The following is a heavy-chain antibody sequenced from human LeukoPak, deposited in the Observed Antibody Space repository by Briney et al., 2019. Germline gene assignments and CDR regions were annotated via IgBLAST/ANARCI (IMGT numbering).Heavy chain of an antibody. J-gene: IGHJ4*02. CDR2: ITSSGSTT. V-gene: IGHV3-11*04. D-gene: IGHD3-16*01. Sequence: GGSLRLSCAASGFSFSDSYMSWIRQAPGKGLEWVSYITSSGSTTYYADSVKGRFTVSRDNAKNSLYLQMNSLRAEDTAVYYCARDQARGGKFDYWGQGTLVTVSS. CDR3: ARDQARGGKFDY. CDR1: GFSFSDSY.